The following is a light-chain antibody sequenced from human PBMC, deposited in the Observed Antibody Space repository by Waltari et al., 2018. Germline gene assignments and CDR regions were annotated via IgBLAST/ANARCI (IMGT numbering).Light chain of an antibody. J-gene: IGLJ2*01. CDR3: CSYAGSYGGSYSVV. CDR1: SSDVGAYNY. V-gene: IGLV2-11*01. Sequence: QSALTQPRSVSGSPGQSVTFSCTGTSSDVGAYNYVSWYQHNPGNAPKLMVYDVDKRPSGVPDRFSGSKSGNTASLTISGLQAEDEADYYCCSYAGSYGGSYSVVFGGGTKVTVL. CDR2: DVD.